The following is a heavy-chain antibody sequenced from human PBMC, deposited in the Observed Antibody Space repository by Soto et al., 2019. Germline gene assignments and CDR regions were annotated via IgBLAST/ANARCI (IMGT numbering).Heavy chain of an antibody. D-gene: IGHD5-12*01. Sequence: PGGSLRLSCAASGFTFSIYAMIWVRQAPGKGLEWVSAISGTGISTYYADSVKGRFTISRDNSKNTLYMQMNGLRAEDTAVYFCAREGNLGRWLQPLDFWGQGTLVTVSS. V-gene: IGHV3-23*01. CDR3: AREGNLGRWLQPLDF. J-gene: IGHJ4*02. CDR1: GFTFSIYA. CDR2: ISGTGIST.